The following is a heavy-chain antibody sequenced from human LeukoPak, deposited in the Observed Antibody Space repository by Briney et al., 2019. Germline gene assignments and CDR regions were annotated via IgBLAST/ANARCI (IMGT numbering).Heavy chain of an antibody. Sequence: GGSLRLSCAASGFTFSSYGMHWVRQAPGKGLEWVAVIWYDGSNKYYADSVKGRFTISRDNSKNTLYLQMNSLRAEDTAVYYCARALNQYYYDSSGYDYWGQGTLVTVSS. J-gene: IGHJ4*02. CDR3: ARALNQYYYDSSGYDY. CDR1: GFTFSSYG. D-gene: IGHD3-22*01. CDR2: IWYDGSNK. V-gene: IGHV3-33*01.